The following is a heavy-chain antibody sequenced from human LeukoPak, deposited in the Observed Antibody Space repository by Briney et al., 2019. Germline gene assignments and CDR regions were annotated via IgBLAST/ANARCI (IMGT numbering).Heavy chain of an antibody. D-gene: IGHD3-10*01. CDR2: ISYDGNSK. CDR1: GFTFINYG. Sequence: GGSLRLSCAASGFTFINYGMHWVRQAPGKGLEWVAVISYDGNSKYYTDSVKGRFTISRDNSKNALYLQMNSLRAEDTAVYYCARDQSYYGSGSPMDVWGKGTTVIVSS. J-gene: IGHJ6*04. CDR3: ARDQSYYGSGSPMDV. V-gene: IGHV3-30*03.